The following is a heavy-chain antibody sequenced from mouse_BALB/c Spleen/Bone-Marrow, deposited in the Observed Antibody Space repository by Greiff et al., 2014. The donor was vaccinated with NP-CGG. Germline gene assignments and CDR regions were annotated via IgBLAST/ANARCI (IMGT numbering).Heavy chain of an antibody. D-gene: IGHD1-1*02. Sequence: QVQLQQSGAELARPGASVKLSCKASGYTFTSYWMQWVKQRPGQGLEWIGAIYPGDGDTRYTQKFKGKATLTTDKSSSTAYMQPSSLASEDSAVYYCASQGDYGSFDYWGQGTTLTVSS. V-gene: IGHV1-87*01. CDR1: GYTFTSYW. J-gene: IGHJ2*01. CDR2: IYPGDGDT. CDR3: ASQGDYGSFDY.